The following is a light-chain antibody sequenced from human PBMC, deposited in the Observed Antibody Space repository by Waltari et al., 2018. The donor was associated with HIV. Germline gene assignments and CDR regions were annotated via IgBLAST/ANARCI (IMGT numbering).Light chain of an antibody. CDR2: GVS. V-gene: IGLV2-14*01. Sequence: QSALTQPASVSGSPGQSISISCTGTSSDVGFYNYFSWYQQHPGKAPKFMIYGVSKRPSGVSNRFSGSKSGNTASLTISGLQAEDEADYYCSSYTSSSTWVFGGGTKLTVL. J-gene: IGLJ3*02. CDR1: SSDVGFYNY. CDR3: SSYTSSSTWV.